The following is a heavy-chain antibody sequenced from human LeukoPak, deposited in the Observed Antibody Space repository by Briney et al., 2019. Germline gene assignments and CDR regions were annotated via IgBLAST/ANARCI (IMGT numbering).Heavy chain of an antibody. D-gene: IGHD3-10*01. CDR3: ARDVGGTMVRGVLYYFDY. Sequence: PSETLSLTCAVSGGSISSSNWRSWVRQPPGKGLAWIGEIYHSGSTNYNPSLKSRVTISVDKSKNQFSLKLSSVTAADTAVYYCARDVGGTMVRGVLYYFDYWGQGTLVTVSS. CDR1: GGSISSSNW. J-gene: IGHJ4*02. CDR2: IYHSGST. V-gene: IGHV4-4*02.